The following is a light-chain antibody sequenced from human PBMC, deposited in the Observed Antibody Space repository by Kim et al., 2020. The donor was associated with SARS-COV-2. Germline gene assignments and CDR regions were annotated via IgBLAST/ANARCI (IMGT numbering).Light chain of an antibody. CDR2: WAS. CDR1: QSVLYSSNNKNY. V-gene: IGKV4-1*01. J-gene: IGKJ4*01. CDR3: QQYYSTPLT. Sequence: RATIKCKSSQSVLYSSNNKNYLAWYQQKPGQPPKLLIYWASTRESGVPDRFSGSESGTDFTLTISSLQAEDVAVYYCQQYYSTPLTFGGGTKLEI.